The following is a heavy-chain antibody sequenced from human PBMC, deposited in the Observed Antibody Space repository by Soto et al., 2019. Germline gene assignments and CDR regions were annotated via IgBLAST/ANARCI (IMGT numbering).Heavy chain of an antibody. D-gene: IGHD3-10*01. J-gene: IGHJ6*02. CDR3: ARGPMVRGVWYYYGMDV. CDR1: GYTFTSYG. CDR2: ISAYNGNT. V-gene: IGHV1-18*01. Sequence: ASVKVSCKASGYTFTSYGISWVRQAPGQGLEWMGWISAYNGNTNYAQKLQGRVTMTTDTSTSTAYMELRSLRSDDTAVYYCARGPMVRGVWYYYGMDVWGQGTTVTVSS.